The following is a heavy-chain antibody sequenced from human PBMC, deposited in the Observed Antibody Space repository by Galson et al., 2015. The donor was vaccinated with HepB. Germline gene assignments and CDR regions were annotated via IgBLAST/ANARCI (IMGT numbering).Heavy chain of an antibody. J-gene: IGHJ4*02. V-gene: IGHV3-23*01. CDR2: ISGSGGST. CDR1: GFTFSYYD. Sequence: SLRLSCAASGFTFSYYDMSWVRQAPGKGLEWVSSISGSGGSTYYADSVKGRFTISRDNSKNMLYLQMNSLRVEDTAVYYCAKGRWGDYWGQGTLVTVSS. D-gene: IGHD3-16*01. CDR3: AKGRWGDY.